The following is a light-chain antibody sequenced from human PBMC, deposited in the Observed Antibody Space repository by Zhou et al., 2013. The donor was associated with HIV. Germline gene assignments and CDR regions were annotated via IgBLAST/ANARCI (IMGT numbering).Light chain of an antibody. CDR1: QGINNA. J-gene: IGKJ4*01. CDR2: DTS. Sequence: IQLTQSPSSLSASVGDTVTITCRASQGINNALAWYQQRPGTPPKLLISDTSTLQRGLPSRFSGGGSGTDFTLTINSLQPEDFVAYYCQQYNNYPLTFGGGTKVEI. CDR3: QQYNNYPLT. V-gene: IGKV1D-13*01.